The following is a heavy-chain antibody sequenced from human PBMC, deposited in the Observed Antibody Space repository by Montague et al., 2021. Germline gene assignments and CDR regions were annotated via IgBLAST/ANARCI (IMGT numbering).Heavy chain of an antibody. Sequence: SETLSLTCSVSGGSVNGYDWNWIRQPPGKGLEWIGYMRSSGSPNYNPSFKGRLAISIDRSRNQFSLELSFVTAADTAIYFCGRDYWGSIDYWGHGILVTVSS. CDR3: GRDYWGSIDY. CDR2: MRSSGSP. CDR1: GGSVNGYD. V-gene: IGHV4-59*02. J-gene: IGHJ4*01. D-gene: IGHD7-27*01.